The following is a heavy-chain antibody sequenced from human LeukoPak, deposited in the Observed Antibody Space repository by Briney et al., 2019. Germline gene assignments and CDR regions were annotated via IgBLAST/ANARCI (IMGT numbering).Heavy chain of an antibody. CDR1: GYTFTSYY. J-gene: IGHJ4*02. V-gene: IGHV1-46*01. Sequence: ASVKVSCKASGYTFTSYYMHWVRQAPGQGLEWMGIINPSGGSTSYAQKFQGRVTMTRDTSTSTVYMELSSLRSGDTAVYYCTRGSSSWYFGYWGQGTLVTVSS. CDR3: TRGSSSWYFGY. D-gene: IGHD6-13*01. CDR2: INPSGGST.